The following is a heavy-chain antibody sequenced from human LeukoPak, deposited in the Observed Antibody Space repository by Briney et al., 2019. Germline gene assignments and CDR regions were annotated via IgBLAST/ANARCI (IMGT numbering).Heavy chain of an antibody. V-gene: IGHV4-59*01. CDR3: AGATTLITGWFDP. CDR1: GGSIRSYY. D-gene: IGHD3-22*01. J-gene: IGHJ5*02. Sequence: PSETLSLTCTVSGGSIRSYYWSWIRQPPGKGLEWIGYIDYSGSTNYNPSLKSRVTMSVDTSKNQFSLKLNSVTAADTAVYYCAGATTLITGWFDPWGQGTLVTVSP. CDR2: IDYSGST.